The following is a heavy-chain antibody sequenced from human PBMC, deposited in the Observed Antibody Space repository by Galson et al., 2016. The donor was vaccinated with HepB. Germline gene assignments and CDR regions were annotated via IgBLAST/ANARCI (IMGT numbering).Heavy chain of an antibody. J-gene: IGHJ4*02. D-gene: IGHD3-16*01. Sequence: SLRLSCAASGFDCSSYRMNWVRHAPGKGLDWVATISSSSNFIYYADSVKGRFTISRDNSKNTVYLQINSLRAGDTAVYYCAREYLGGSGDYVPLFDHWGQGTLVTVSS. CDR2: ISSSSNFI. CDR3: AREYLGGSGDYVPLFDH. V-gene: IGHV3-21*01. CDR1: GFDCSSYR.